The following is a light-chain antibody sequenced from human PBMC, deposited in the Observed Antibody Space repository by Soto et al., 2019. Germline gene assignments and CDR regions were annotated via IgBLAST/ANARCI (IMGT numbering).Light chain of an antibody. CDR2: AAS. CDR3: QQSYSSPPGT. CDR1: QSISRY. J-gene: IGKJ1*01. Sequence: DIQMTQSPSSPSASIGDRVTITCRASQSISRYLIWYQQKPGKAPKLXIYAASDLQSGVPSRFSGSGSGTDFTLTISSLQPEDFATYYCQQSYSSPPGTFGQGTKVDIK. V-gene: IGKV1-39*01.